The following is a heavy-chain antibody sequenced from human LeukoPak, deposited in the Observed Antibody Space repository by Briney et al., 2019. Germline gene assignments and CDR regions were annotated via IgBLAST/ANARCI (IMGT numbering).Heavy chain of an antibody. D-gene: IGHD5-12*01. CDR1: GDSIIGYY. CDR2: IHYSGST. Sequence: PSETLSLTCTVSGDSIIGYYWSWIRQPPGKGLEWIGYIHYSGSTNYNPSLQSRVTISVDTSRSHFSLKLNSATAADTAVYYCARIPAQRGYSGYDYYYYYYMDVWGKGTTVTVSS. V-gene: IGHV4-59*01. J-gene: IGHJ6*03. CDR3: ARIPAQRGYSGYDYYYYYYMDV.